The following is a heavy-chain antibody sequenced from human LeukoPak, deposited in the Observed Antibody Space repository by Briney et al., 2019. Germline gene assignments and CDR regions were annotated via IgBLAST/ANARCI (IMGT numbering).Heavy chain of an antibody. Sequence: SETLSLACAVYGGSFSGYYWSWIRQPPGKGLEWIGEINHSGSTNYNPSLKSRVTISVDTSKNQFSLKLSSVTAADTAVYYCAIRSYQHDYWGQGTLVTVSS. J-gene: IGHJ4*02. V-gene: IGHV4-34*01. CDR2: INHSGST. CDR1: GGSFSGYY. CDR3: AIRSYQHDY. D-gene: IGHD1-26*01.